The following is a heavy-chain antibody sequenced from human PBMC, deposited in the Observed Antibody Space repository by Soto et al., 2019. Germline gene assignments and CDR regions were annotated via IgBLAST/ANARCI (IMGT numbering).Heavy chain of an antibody. CDR3: ARGKEDY. V-gene: IGHV4-34*01. Sequence: SETLSLTCAGYGGSFSCYYWSWIRQPPGKGLEWIGEINHSGSTNYNPSLKSRVTISVDTSKNQFSLKLSSVTAADTAVYYCARGKEDYWGQGTLVTVSS. CDR1: GGSFSCYY. J-gene: IGHJ4*02. CDR2: INHSGST.